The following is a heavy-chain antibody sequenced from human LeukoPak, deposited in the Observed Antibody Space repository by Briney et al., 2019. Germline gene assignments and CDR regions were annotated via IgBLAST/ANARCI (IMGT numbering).Heavy chain of an antibody. CDR2: INSGGGTT. CDR1: GFTFTNNF. V-gene: IGHV3-23*01. CDR3: AKDEGFITLIQGVGTTYYYYMDV. J-gene: IGHJ6*03. D-gene: IGHD3-10*01. Sequence: PGGSLRLSCAASGFTFTNNFMSWVRQAPGKGLEWVSGINSGGGTTYYADSMQGRFTISRDNSKNMLYLQMSSLSVEDTAVYYCAKDEGFITLIQGVGTTYYYYMDVWGKGTTVTVSS.